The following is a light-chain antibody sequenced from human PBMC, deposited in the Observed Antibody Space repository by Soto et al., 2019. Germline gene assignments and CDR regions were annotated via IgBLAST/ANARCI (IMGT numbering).Light chain of an antibody. Sequence: ENVLTQSPGTLSLSPGERATLSCRASQSVRTNYLAWYQQKPGQAPRLLIYGASSRATGIPDRFSGSGSGTDFTLTISRLEPEDFVVYYCQQYGSSPTFGQGTKVDIK. V-gene: IGKV3-20*01. CDR2: GAS. J-gene: IGKJ1*01. CDR3: QQYGSSPT. CDR1: QSVRTNY.